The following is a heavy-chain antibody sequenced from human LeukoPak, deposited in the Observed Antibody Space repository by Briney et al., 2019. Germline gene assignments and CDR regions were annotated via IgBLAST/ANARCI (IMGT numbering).Heavy chain of an antibody. V-gene: IGHV3-7*01. D-gene: IGHD5-18*01. J-gene: IGHJ4*02. Sequence: PGGSLRLSCAASGFTFSSYWMSWVRQAPGKGLEWVANIKKDGSEKYYVDSVKGRFTISRDNAKTSLYLHMNSLRAEDTAVYYCARHLSGVTGYTYGRGIDYWGQGTLVTVSS. CDR3: ARHLSGVTGYTYGRGIDY. CDR1: GFTFSSYW. CDR2: IKKDGSEK.